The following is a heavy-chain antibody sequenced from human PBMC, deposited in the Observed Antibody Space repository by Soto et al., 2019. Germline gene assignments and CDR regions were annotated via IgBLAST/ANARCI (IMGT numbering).Heavy chain of an antibody. CDR2: ISYDGSNK. CDR1: GFTFSSYA. V-gene: IGHV3-30-3*01. J-gene: IGHJ3*02. CDR3: ARGVGGYSYGPDAFDI. D-gene: IGHD5-18*01. Sequence: QVQLVESGGGVVQPGRSLRLSCAASGFTFSSYAMHWVRQAPGKGLEWVAVISYDGSNKYYADSVKGRFTISRDNSKNTLYLQMNRRRAEDTAVYYSARGVGGYSYGPDAFDIWGQGTMVTVSS.